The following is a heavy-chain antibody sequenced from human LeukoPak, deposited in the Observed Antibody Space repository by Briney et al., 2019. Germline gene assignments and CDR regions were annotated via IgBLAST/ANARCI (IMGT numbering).Heavy chain of an antibody. V-gene: IGHV3-23*01. CDR2: ISGSGGST. D-gene: IGHD6-19*01. CDR3: AKETGYSSGRFDY. J-gene: IGHJ4*02. CDR1: GFTFSSYA. Sequence: GGSLRLSCATSGFTFSSYAMSWVRQAPGKGLEWVSTISGSGGSTYYADSVKGRFTISRDNSKNTLYVQMNSLRAEDTAVYYCAKETGYSSGRFDYWGQGTLVTVSS.